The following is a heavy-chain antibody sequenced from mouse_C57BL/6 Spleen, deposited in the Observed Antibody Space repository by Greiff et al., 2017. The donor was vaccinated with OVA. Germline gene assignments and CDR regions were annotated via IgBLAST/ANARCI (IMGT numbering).Heavy chain of an antibody. D-gene: IGHD1-1*01. J-gene: IGHJ2*01. V-gene: IGHV1-81*01. CDR3: ARGDYGSRYPFDY. CDR1: GYTFTSYG. CDR2: IYPRSGNT. Sequence: QVQLQQSGAELARPGASVKLSCKASGYTFTSYGISWVKQRTGQGLEWIGEIYPRSGNTYYNEQFKGKATLTADQSSSTAYMELRSLTSEDSAVYFCARGDYGSRYPFDYWGQGTTLTVSS.